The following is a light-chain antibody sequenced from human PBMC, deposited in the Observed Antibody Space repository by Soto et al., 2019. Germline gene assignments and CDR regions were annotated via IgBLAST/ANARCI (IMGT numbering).Light chain of an antibody. J-gene: IGKJ4*01. Sequence: DIQMTQPPASVSASVGDRVTLTCRASQDISNWLAWYQQKPGKAPKLLIYAASSLQTGAPARFSGSGSRTYFTLTISSLQAEDFATYYCQQADSVPLTFSGWNKVYSK. CDR2: AAS. V-gene: IGKV1D-12*01. CDR3: QQADSVPLT. CDR1: QDISNW.